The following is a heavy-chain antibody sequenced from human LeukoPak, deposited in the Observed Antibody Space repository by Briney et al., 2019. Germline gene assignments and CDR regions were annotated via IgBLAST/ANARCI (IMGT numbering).Heavy chain of an antibody. D-gene: IGHD1-14*01. Sequence: GGSLRLSCAASGFIFSNYGMHWVRQAPGKGVEWVAFLHNDETEIYYADSVKGRFTISRDNSKNTLYLQMSSLRDEDTAVYYCVKDTGRGDFWGQGTQVTVSS. CDR2: LHNDETEI. CDR3: VKDTGRGDF. J-gene: IGHJ4*02. CDR1: GFIFSNYG. V-gene: IGHV3-30*02.